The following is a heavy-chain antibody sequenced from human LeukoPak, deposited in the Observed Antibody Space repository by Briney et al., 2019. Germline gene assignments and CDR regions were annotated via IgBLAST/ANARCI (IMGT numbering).Heavy chain of an antibody. CDR2: IYTSGST. CDR1: GDSISNYY. V-gene: IGHV4-4*07. Sequence: SETLSLTCIVSGDSISNYYWSWIRQPAGKGLEWIGRIYTSGSTNYNPSLKSRVTMPVDTSKNQFSLKLSSVTAADTAVYYCASGLLWNRGQGTLVTVSS. D-gene: IGHD3-10*01. CDR3: ASGLLWN. J-gene: IGHJ4*02.